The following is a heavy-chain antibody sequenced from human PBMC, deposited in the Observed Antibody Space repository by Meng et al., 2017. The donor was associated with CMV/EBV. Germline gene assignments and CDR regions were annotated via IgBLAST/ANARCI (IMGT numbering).Heavy chain of an antibody. CDR1: GGSFSGYY. CDR3: ARGSRLRFLEWLLYGRGYFDY. Sequence: GSLRLSCAVYGGSFSGYYWSGIRQPPGKGLEWIGEINHSGSTNYNPSLKSRVTISVDTSKNQFSLKLSSVTAADTAVYYCARGSRLRFLEWLLYGRGYFDYWGQGTLVTVSS. CDR2: INHSGST. D-gene: IGHD3-3*01. V-gene: IGHV4-34*01. J-gene: IGHJ4*02.